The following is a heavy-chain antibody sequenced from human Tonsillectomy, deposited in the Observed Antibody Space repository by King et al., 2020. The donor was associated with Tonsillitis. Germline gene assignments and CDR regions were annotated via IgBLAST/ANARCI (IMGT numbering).Heavy chain of an antibody. CDR3: ARDQNYYDSSGYYRGGFDY. CDR1: GGSISSYY. D-gene: IGHD3-22*01. CDR2: IYYSGST. J-gene: IGHJ4*02. Sequence: LQLQESGPGLVKPSETLSLTCTVSGGSISSYYWSWIRQPPGKGLEWIGYIYYSGSTNYNPSLKSRVTISVDTSKNQFSLKLSSVTAADTAVYYCARDQNYYDSSGYYRGGFDYWGQGTLVTVSS. V-gene: IGHV4-59*01.